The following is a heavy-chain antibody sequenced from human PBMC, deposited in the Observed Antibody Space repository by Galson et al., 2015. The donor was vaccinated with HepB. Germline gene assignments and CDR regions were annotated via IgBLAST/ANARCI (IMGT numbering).Heavy chain of an antibody. CDR2: IIPILGIA. Sequence: SVKVSCKASGGTFSSYAISWVRQAPGQGLEWMGRIIPILGIANYAQKFQGRVTITADKSTSTAYMELSSLRSEDTAVYYCARAGPGYSGFLLSLNYWGQGTLVTVSS. J-gene: IGHJ4*02. CDR3: ARAGPGYSGFLLSLNY. V-gene: IGHV1-69*04. D-gene: IGHD5-12*01. CDR1: GGTFSSYA.